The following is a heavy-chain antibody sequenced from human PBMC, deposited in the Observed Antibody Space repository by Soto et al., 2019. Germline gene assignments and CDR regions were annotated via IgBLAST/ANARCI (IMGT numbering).Heavy chain of an antibody. J-gene: IGHJ6*03. CDR2: MNPNSGNT. CDR1: GYTFTSYD. D-gene: IGHD6-13*01. V-gene: IGHV1-8*01. CDR3: ARGNGAAAGSDFYMDV. Sequence: QVQLVQSGAEVKKPGASVKVSCKASGYTFTSYDINWVRQATGQGLEWMGWMNPNSGNTGYAQKSQGRVTMTRNTSISTAYMELSSLRSEDTAVYYCARGNGAAAGSDFYMDVWGKGTTVTVSS.